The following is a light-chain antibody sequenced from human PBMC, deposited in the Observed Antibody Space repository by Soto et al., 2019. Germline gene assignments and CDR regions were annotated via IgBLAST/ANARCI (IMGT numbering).Light chain of an antibody. CDR3: SSYTTGSTLYV. V-gene: IGLV2-14*01. Sequence: QSALTQPASVSGSPGQSIAISCTGTTSDVGDYNYVSWYQQHPGKAPKLMIFDVSRRPSGVSDRFSGSKSGNTASLTISGLQAEDEADYYCSSYTTGSTLYVFGTGTKLPS. CDR1: TSDVGDYNY. J-gene: IGLJ1*01. CDR2: DVS.